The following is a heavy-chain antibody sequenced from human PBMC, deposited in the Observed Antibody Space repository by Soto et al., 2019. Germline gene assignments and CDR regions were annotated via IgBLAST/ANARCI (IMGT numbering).Heavy chain of an antibody. V-gene: IGHV4-31*03. J-gene: IGHJ6*02. CDR3: ARDPPAFKSFGSGMDV. CDR2: IFYSGST. CDR1: GGAINNRDYY. Sequence: QVQLQESGPGLVKPSQTLSLTCSVSGGAINNRDYYWSWIRQHPGKGLEWIGNIFYSGSTDYNPSLKGRLTRSIDTSKNAFSLKLTSVTAADTAVYYCARDPPAFKSFGSGMDVWGQGTTVTVSS. D-gene: IGHD3-16*01.